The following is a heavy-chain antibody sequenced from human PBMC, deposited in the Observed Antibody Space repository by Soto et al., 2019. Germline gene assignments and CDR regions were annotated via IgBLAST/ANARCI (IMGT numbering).Heavy chain of an antibody. CDR3: ARDQEAGSFFPYYYGMDV. J-gene: IGHJ6*02. D-gene: IGHD6-13*01. V-gene: IGHV3-48*03. Sequence: PGGSLRLSCATSGFTFSSYEMNWVRQAPGKGLEWVSYISSSGSTIYYADSVKGRFTISRDNAKNSLYLQMDSLRAEDTAVYYCARDQEAGSFFPYYYGMDVWGQGNTVTVSS. CDR1: GFTFSSYE. CDR2: ISSSGSTI.